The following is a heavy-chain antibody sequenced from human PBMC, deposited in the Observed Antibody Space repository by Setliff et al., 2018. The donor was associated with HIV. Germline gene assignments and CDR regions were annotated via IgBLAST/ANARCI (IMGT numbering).Heavy chain of an antibody. CDR1: GFSLTSSGVA. J-gene: IGHJ4*02. Sequence: SGPTLVNPTQTLTLACTFSGFSLTSSGVAVGWIRQPPGKALEWLALIYWNDDKRHSPSLQNRLTITKDTSKNQVVLTMTNMAPADTATYYCARVPSTLYDWDYWGQGTLVTVSS. V-gene: IGHV2-5*01. D-gene: IGHD3-3*01. CDR2: IYWNDDK. CDR3: ARVPSTLYDWDY.